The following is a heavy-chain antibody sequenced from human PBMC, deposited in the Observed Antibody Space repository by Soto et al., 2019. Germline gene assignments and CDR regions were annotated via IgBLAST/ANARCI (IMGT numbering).Heavy chain of an antibody. CDR3: ARDDGGTAIDYYFGMDV. J-gene: IGHJ6*02. CDR1: GFTFSNYA. V-gene: IGHV3-30-3*01. Sequence: QVQLVESGGGVVQPGGSLRLSCAASGFTFSNYAMHWVRQAPGKGLEWVAVISYAGTNEFYADSVKGRYTIPRDNSKNTLYLKMNSMRTEDTAVYFCARDDGGTAIDYYFGMDVWGQGSTVTVS. CDR2: ISYAGTNE. D-gene: IGHD1-7*01.